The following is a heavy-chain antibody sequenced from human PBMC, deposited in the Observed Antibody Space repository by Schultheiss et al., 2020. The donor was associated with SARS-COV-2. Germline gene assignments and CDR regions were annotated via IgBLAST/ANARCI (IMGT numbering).Heavy chain of an antibody. J-gene: IGHJ4*01. CDR2: ISGSGRST. CDR3: AKDRALAVRGEADY. D-gene: IGHD3-10*01. Sequence: GESLKISCEASGFTFSSYAMSWVRQAPVRGLEWVASISGSGRSTNYADSVWGRFTVSRDNSKNTLYLQMNSLRAEDTAVYYCAKDRALAVRGEADYWGHGTLVTVSS. CDR1: GFTFSSYA. V-gene: IGHV3-23*01.